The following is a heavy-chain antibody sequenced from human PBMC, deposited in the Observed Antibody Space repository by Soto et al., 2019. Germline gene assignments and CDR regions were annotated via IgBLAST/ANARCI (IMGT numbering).Heavy chain of an antibody. J-gene: IGHJ6*02. CDR1: GGTFSSYA. Sequence: GASVKVSFKASGGTFSSYAISWLRQAPGQGLEWMGGIIPIFGTANYAQKFQGRVTITADESTSTAYMELSSLRSEDTAVYYCASTTYYDFWSGYGPQSYYYYGMDVWGQGTTVTVSS. CDR3: ASTTYYDFWSGYGPQSYYYYGMDV. CDR2: IIPIFGTA. V-gene: IGHV1-69*13. D-gene: IGHD3-3*01.